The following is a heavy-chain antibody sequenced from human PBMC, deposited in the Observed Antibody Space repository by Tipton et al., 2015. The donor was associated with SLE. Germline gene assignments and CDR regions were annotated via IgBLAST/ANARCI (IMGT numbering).Heavy chain of an antibody. CDR3: AGELVDAFDI. CDR2: IGTAGDT. CDR1: GFAFSGYD. V-gene: IGHV3-13*01. J-gene: IGHJ3*02. Sequence: SLRLSCAASGFAFSGYDMHWVRQPAGKGLEWVSAIGTAGDTYYPGSVKGRFTISRDNAKNTLYLQMNSLRAEDTAVYYCAGELVDAFDIWGQGTMVTVSS.